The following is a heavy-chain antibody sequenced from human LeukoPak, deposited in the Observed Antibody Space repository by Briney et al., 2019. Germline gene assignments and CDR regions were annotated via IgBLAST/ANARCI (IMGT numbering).Heavy chain of an antibody. V-gene: IGHV4-61*05. CDR1: GGSISSSSYY. CDR3: ARVRKWLRLSHYYYYMDV. J-gene: IGHJ6*03. Sequence: SETLSLTCTVSGGSISSSSYYWGWIRQPPGKGLEWIGYIYYSGSTNYNPSLKSRVTISVDTSKNQFSLKLSSVTAADTAVYYCARVRKWLRLSHYYYYMDVWGKGTTVTISS. D-gene: IGHD5-12*01. CDR2: IYYSGST.